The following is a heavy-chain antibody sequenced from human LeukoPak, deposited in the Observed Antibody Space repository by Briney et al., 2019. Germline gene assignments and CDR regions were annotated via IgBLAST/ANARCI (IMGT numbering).Heavy chain of an antibody. V-gene: IGHV4-59*08. CDR2: VFYSGST. D-gene: IGHD3-10*01. Sequence: SETLSLTCTVSAGSISSYYGSWIRQPPGKGLEWMAYVFYSGSTNYNPSLKSRVTISVDTSKNQFSLKLYSVTAADTAVYYCARHLVYGSGTQPYFDYWGQGTLVTVSS. CDR3: ARHLVYGSGTQPYFDY. CDR1: AGSISSYY. J-gene: IGHJ4*02.